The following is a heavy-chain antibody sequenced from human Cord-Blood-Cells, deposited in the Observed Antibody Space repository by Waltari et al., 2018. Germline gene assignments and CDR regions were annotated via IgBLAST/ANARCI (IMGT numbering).Heavy chain of an antibody. V-gene: IGHV3-30-3*01. CDR2: ISYDGSNK. Sequence: QVLLVESGGGEVQPGSTMRLSCADPGSTFSSYAMHWLRQAPGKGLELVAVISYDGSNKYYADSVKGRFTISRDNSKNTLYLQMNSLRAEDTAVYYCARDPGDLKCFDYWGQGTLVTVSS. D-gene: IGHD7-27*01. CDR3: ARDPGDLKCFDY. J-gene: IGHJ4*02. CDR1: GSTFSSYA.